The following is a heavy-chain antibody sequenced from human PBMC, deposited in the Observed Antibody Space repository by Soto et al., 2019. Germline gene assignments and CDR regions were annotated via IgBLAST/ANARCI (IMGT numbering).Heavy chain of an antibody. D-gene: IGHD6-19*01. CDR3: ARVAVVTRGIDS. CDR1: GFTFSDSW. J-gene: IGHJ4*02. CDR2: IQENVGEK. Sequence: GGSLRLSCVASGFTFSDSWMHWVRQAPGKGLVWVSRIQENVGEKNYADSVKGRFTISRDNAQDTVYLQMNRLRAEDTAVYYCARVAVVTRGIDSWGRGTLVTVSS. V-gene: IGHV3-74*01.